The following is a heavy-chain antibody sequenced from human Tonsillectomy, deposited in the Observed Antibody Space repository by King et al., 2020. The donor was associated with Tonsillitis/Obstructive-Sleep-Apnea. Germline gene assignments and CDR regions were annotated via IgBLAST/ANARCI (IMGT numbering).Heavy chain of an antibody. CDR2: INHSGST. Sequence: VQLQQWGAGLLKPSETLSLTCAVYGGSFSGYYWSWIRQPPGKGLEWIGEINHSGSTNYVPSLKSRVTISVDTSKHQFSLKLPSVTAADTAVYYCARNDIVVVPAAMADAFDIWGQGTMVTVSS. D-gene: IGHD2-2*01. CDR1: GGSFSGYY. CDR3: ARNDIVVVPAAMADAFDI. V-gene: IGHV4-34*01. J-gene: IGHJ3*02.